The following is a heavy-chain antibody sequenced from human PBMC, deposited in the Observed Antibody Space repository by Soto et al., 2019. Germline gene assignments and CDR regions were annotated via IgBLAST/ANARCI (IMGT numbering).Heavy chain of an antibody. CDR1: GFTFSSYA. CDR2: ISYDGSNK. V-gene: IGHV3-30-3*01. CDR3: ARDMVGQWRTPQKRSYYYYGMDV. Sequence: PGGSLRLSCAASGFTFSSYAMHWVRQAPGKGLEWVAVISYDGSNKYYADSVKGRFTISRDNSKNTLYLQMNSLRAEDTAVYYCARDMVGQWRTPQKRSYYYYGMDVWGQGTTVTVSS. D-gene: IGHD6-19*01. J-gene: IGHJ6*02.